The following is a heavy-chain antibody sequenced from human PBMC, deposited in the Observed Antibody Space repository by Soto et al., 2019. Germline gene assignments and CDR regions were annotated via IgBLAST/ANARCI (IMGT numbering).Heavy chain of an antibody. J-gene: IGHJ4*02. CDR2: TGHNGRTT. CDR1: GFTFSTSA. V-gene: IGHV3-23*01. Sequence: EVQLLESGGGLVQPGGSLRLSCAASGFTFSTSAMTWVRQAPGKGLEWVSTTGHNGRTTYYADSLKGRFTVSRDNSKNTLDLQMSGLRAEDTAVYYCATVHGTSRSFDSWGQGTLVTVSS. CDR3: ATVHGTSRSFDS.